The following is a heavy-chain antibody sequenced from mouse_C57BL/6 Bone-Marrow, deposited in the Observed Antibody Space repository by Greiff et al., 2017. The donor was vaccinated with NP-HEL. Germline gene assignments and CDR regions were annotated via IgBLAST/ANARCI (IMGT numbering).Heavy chain of an antibody. CDR2: ISNLAYSI. J-gene: IGHJ4*01. Sequence: DVKLVESGGGLVQPGGSLKLSCAASGFTFSDYGMAWVRQAPRKGPEWVAFISNLAYSIYYADTVTGRFTISRENAKNTLYLEMSSLRSEDTAMYYCARGPHLGAMDYWGQGTSVTVSS. CDR3: ARGPHLGAMDY. D-gene: IGHD6-1*01. CDR1: GFTFSDYG. V-gene: IGHV5-15*01.